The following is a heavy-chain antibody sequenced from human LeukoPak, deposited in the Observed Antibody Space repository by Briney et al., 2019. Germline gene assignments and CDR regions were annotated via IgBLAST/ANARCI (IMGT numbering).Heavy chain of an antibody. Sequence: SETLSLTCTVSGGSISSHYWSWIRQPPGKGLEWVGYIYYSGSTNYNPSLKSRVTISVDTSNNQCSLKLSSVTAADTAVYYCARIPRTPSGSYYPLDYWGQGTLVTVSS. V-gene: IGHV4-59*11. D-gene: IGHD1-26*01. CDR1: GGSISSHY. CDR2: IYYSGST. CDR3: ARIPRTPSGSYYPLDY. J-gene: IGHJ4*02.